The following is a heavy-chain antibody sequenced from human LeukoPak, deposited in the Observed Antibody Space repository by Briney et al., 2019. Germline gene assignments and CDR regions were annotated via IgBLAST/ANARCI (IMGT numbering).Heavy chain of an antibody. CDR1: GFTFSSYA. Sequence: GGSLRLSCAASGFTFSSYAMYWVRQAPGKGLEWVSGISGSGGSTYYADSVKGRFTISRDNSKNTVFLQMNSLRAEDTAIYYCAKGAYDYIEIGYFDSWGQGTLVTVSS. V-gene: IGHV3-23*01. CDR3: AKGAYDYIEIGYFDS. J-gene: IGHJ4*02. CDR2: ISGSGGST. D-gene: IGHD5-12*01.